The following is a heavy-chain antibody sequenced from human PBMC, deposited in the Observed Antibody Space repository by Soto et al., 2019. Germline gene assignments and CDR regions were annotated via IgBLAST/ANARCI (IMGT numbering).Heavy chain of an antibody. CDR3: ARVGDYYDSSGYYPLFFDY. CDR1: GGTFSSYA. D-gene: IGHD3-22*01. Sequence: SVKVSCKASGGTFSSYAISWVRQAPGQGLEWMGGIIPIFGTANYAQKFQGRVTITADKSTSTAYMELSSLGSEDTAVYYCARVGDYYDSSGYYPLFFDYWGQGTLVTVSS. J-gene: IGHJ4*02. V-gene: IGHV1-69*06. CDR2: IIPIFGTA.